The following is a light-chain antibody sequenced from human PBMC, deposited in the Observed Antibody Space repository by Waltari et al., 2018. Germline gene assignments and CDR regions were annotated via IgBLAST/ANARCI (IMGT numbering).Light chain of an antibody. V-gene: IGLV3-1*01. Sequence: SYELTQPPSVSVFPGQTASIACSGDRLGEKYTFWYQMKPGQSPQLLMFQDDRRPSGIPERFSGSNAGNTATLTISGTQAMDEAYYYCQAWGDSVAVFGGGTKLTVL. CDR2: QDD. CDR3: QAWGDSVAV. CDR1: RLGEKY. J-gene: IGLJ2*01.